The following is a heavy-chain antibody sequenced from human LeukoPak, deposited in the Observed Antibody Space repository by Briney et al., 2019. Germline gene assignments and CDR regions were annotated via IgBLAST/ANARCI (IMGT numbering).Heavy chain of an antibody. J-gene: IGHJ4*02. D-gene: IGHD4-17*01. CDR1: GFTFSTYS. Sequence: GGSLRLSCPASGFTFSTYSMSWVRQAPGKGLGWVSAITSNSDSTYYADSVKGRFTVSRDNSKKTLYLPMSSLRAEDTAVYYCAKDPPDYGFGFWGQGTLVTVSS. CDR3: AKDPPDYGFGF. V-gene: IGHV3-23*01. CDR2: ITSNSDST.